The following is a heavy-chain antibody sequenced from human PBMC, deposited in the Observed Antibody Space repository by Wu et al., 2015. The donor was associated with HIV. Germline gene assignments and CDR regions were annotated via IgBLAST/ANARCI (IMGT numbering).Heavy chain of an antibody. CDR2: INPSGGAT. Sequence: QVHLVQSGAEVKKPGASVMVSCKVSGYTLSKLAMHWVRQAPGHGLEWMAWINPSGGATIYAEAFEGRVTVTTDTSMKTVYMELESLTSGDTAMYFCARDATPITTEFDYWGQGTLITVSS. V-gene: IGHV1-2*02. J-gene: IGHJ4*02. D-gene: IGHD4-11*01. CDR1: GYTLSKLA. CDR3: ARDATPITTEFDY.